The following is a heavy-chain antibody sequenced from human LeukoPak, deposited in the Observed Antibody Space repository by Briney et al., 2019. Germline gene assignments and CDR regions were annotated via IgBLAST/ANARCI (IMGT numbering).Heavy chain of an antibody. V-gene: IGHV3-23*01. CDR2: VSSTGSGT. Sequence: GGSLRLSCVASGFTFSTYGMSWIRQAPGKGLEWVAAVSSTGSGTYYPDSLKGRFIISRDNSQNTVFLQMNSLRPEDTAFYFCAKDGPLLWFGPTDAWGQGILVTVSS. J-gene: IGHJ5*02. D-gene: IGHD3-10*01. CDR3: AKDGPLLWFGPTDA. CDR1: GFTFSTYG.